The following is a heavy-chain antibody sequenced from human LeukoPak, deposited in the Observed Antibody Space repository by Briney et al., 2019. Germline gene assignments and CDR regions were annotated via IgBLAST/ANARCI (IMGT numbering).Heavy chain of an antibody. CDR1: GASISSYY. V-gene: IGHV4-59*01. J-gene: IGHJ5*02. D-gene: IGHD3-22*01. CDR2: IYYSGST. Sequence: PSETLSLTCTVSGASISSYYWSWIRQPPRKGLEWIGYIYYSGSTNYNPSLKSRVTISVDTSKNQFSLKLSSVTAADTAVYYCARETYYYDSSGSYNWFDPWGQGTLVTVSS. CDR3: ARETYYYDSSGSYNWFDP.